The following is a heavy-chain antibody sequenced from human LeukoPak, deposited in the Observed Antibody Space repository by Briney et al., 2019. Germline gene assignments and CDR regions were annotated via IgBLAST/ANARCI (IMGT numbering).Heavy chain of an antibody. CDR3: ARGPSSYHNT. CDR1: EFSVGSTY. J-gene: IGHJ4*02. D-gene: IGHD5-12*01. Sequence: GGSLRLSCAASEFSVGSTYMSWVRQAPGEGLERVSLIYSGGGTYYADSVKGRFTISRDNCKNTLYLQVNSLRAEDTAVYYCARGPSSYHNTGGQGTLVTVSS. CDR2: IYSGGGT. V-gene: IGHV3-66*01.